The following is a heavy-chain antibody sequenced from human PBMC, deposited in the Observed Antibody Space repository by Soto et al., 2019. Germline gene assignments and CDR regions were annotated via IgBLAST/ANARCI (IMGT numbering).Heavy chain of an antibody. V-gene: IGHV4-34*01. CDR2: INDSGNI. D-gene: IGHD3-10*01. Sequence: WTWIRQTRERGLEWIGEINDSGNINYNPSLKSRGTILADTAKKQISLRLSSVTAADTAVYYCARGLILWFGELSRRGGYYYCMDVWGKGTTVTVSS. J-gene: IGHJ6*03. CDR3: ARGLILWFGELSRRGGYYYCMDV.